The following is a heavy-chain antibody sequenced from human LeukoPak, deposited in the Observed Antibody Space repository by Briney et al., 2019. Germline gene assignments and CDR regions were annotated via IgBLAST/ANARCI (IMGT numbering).Heavy chain of an antibody. J-gene: IGHJ6*02. CDR3: ANGGYGDLYYYYGMDV. Sequence: PGKSLRLSCAASGFTFSSYAMSWVRQAPGKGLEWVSAISGSGGSTYYADSVKGRFTISRDNSKNTLYLQMNSLRAEDTAVYYCANGGYGDLYYYYGMDVWGQGTTVTVSS. CDR2: ISGSGGST. CDR1: GFTFSSYA. D-gene: IGHD4-17*01. V-gene: IGHV3-23*01.